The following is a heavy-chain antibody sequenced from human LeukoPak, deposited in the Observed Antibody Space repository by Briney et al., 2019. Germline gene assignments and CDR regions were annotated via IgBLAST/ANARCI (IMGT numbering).Heavy chain of an antibody. D-gene: IGHD3-3*01. Sequence: SETLSLTCIVSGGSISSGRYYWSWIRQPAGEGLEWFGRIYTSGSTNYTPSLKSRVTISVDTSKNQFSLKLSSVTAADTAVYYCARTYYDFWSGYSNWFDPWGQGTLVTVSS. J-gene: IGHJ5*02. CDR2: IYTSGST. CDR1: GGSISSGRYY. CDR3: ARTYYDFWSGYSNWFDP. V-gene: IGHV4-61*02.